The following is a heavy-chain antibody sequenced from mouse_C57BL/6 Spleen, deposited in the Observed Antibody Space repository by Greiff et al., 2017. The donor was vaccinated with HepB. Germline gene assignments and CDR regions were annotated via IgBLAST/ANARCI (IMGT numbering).Heavy chain of an antibody. Sequence: VQGVESGAELVKPGASVKLSCKASGYTFTEYTIHWVKQRSGQGLEWIGWFYPGSGSIKYNEKFKDKATLTADKSSSTVYMELSRLTSEDSAVYFCARHEDNWDWFAYWGQGTLVTVSA. CDR2: FYPGSGSI. CDR3: ARHEDNWDWFAY. J-gene: IGHJ3*01. CDR1: GYTFTEYT. D-gene: IGHD4-1*01. V-gene: IGHV1-62-2*01.